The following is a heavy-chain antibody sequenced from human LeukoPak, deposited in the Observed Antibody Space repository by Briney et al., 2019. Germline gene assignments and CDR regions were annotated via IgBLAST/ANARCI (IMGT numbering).Heavy chain of an antibody. CDR2: INHSGGT. CDR3: ARVTAAGGTDDAFDV. CDR1: GGSFSSYY. J-gene: IGHJ3*01. Sequence: SETLSLTCAIYGGSFSSYYWSWIRQPPGKGLEWIGEINHSGGTNYNPSLKSRVTILVDTSKNQFSLKVNSVTAADTAVYYCARVTAAGGTDDAFDVWGRGTMVTVSS. V-gene: IGHV4-34*01. D-gene: IGHD2-21*02.